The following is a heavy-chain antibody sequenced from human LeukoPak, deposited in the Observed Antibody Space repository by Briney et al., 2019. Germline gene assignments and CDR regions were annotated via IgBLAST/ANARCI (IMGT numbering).Heavy chain of an antibody. CDR3: ARDVRPIFGVVIITANWFDP. V-gene: IGHV1-18*01. J-gene: IGHJ5*02. CDR1: GYTFTSYG. CDR2: ISAYNGNT. D-gene: IGHD3-3*02. Sequence: ASVKVSCTASGYTFTSYGISWVRQAPGQGLEWMGWISAYNGNTNYAQKLQGRVTMTTDTSTSTAYMELRSLRSDDTAVYYCARDVRPIFGVVIITANWFDPWGQGTLVTVSS.